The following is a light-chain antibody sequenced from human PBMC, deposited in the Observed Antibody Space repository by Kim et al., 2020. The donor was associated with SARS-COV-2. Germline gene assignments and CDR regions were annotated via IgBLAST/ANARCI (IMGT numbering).Light chain of an antibody. Sequence: SVGDRVTISCRGSQSVSSYVNWYQHKAGKAPKLLIYAASSLQSGVPSRCSGSGSGTDFTLTISSLQPEDFSTYSCQQTYSFPQITFGQGTRLDIK. V-gene: IGKV1-39*01. CDR1: QSVSSY. J-gene: IGKJ5*01. CDR2: AAS. CDR3: QQTYSFPQIT.